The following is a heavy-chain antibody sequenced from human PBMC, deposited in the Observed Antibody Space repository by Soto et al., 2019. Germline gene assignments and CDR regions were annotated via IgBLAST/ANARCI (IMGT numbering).Heavy chain of an antibody. CDR1: GGSFSGYY. CDR3: ARDGRCYDFWSGLAIVRGMDV. D-gene: IGHD3-3*01. J-gene: IGHJ6*02. V-gene: IGHV4-34*01. Sequence: SETLSLTCAVYGGSFSGYYWSWIRQPPGKGLEWIGEINHSGSTNYNPSLKSRVTISVDTSKNQFSLKLSSVTAADTAVYYCARDGRCYDFWSGLAIVRGMDVWGQGTTVTVSS. CDR2: INHSGST.